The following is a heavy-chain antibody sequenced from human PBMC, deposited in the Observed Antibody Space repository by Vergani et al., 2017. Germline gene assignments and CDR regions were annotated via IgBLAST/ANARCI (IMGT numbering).Heavy chain of an antibody. CDR2: IRYDGSNK. Sequence: QVQLVESGGGVVQPGGSLRLSCAASGFTFSSYGMHWVRQAPGKGLEWVAFIRYDGSNKYYADSVKGRFTISRDNSKNTLYLQMNSLRAEDTAVYYCARDIGPDTVTTVYFDYWGQGTLVTVSS. J-gene: IGHJ4*02. CDR1: GFTFSSYG. V-gene: IGHV3-30*02. D-gene: IGHD4-17*01. CDR3: ARDIGPDTVTTVYFDY.